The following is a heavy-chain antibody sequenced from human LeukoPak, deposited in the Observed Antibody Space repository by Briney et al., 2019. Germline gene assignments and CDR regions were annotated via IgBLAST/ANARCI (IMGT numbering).Heavy chain of an antibody. CDR2: ISGSSSYI. CDR3: ARAYSGYCNGGSCYDFDY. D-gene: IGHD2-15*01. CDR1: GFTVSSNS. J-gene: IGHJ4*02. V-gene: IGHV3-21*01. Sequence: GGSLRLSCTVSGFTVSSNSMSWVRQAPGKGLEWVSSISGSSSYIYYGDSVKGRFTSSRHNAKNSLYLQMNSLRVEDTAVYYCARAYSGYCNGGSCYDFDYWGQGTLVTVSS.